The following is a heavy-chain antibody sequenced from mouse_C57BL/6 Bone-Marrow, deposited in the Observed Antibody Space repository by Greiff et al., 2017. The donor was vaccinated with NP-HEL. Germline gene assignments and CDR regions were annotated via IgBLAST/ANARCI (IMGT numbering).Heavy chain of an antibody. Sequence: DVKLQESGPGLVKPSQSLSLTCSVTGFSITSGYYWYWIRQPPGNILEWLGYISYAGSNNYNPSLKNRISITRDTSKNQFFLELNSVTTEDTAAYYSAREYYGSPYYYAMDYWGQGTSVTVSS. CDR1: GFSITSGYY. V-gene: IGHV3-6*01. D-gene: IGHD1-1*01. J-gene: IGHJ4*01. CDR2: ISYAGSN. CDR3: AREYYGSPYYYAMDY.